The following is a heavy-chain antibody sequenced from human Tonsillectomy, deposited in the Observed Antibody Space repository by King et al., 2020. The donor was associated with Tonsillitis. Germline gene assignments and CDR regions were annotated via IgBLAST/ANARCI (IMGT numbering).Heavy chain of an antibody. J-gene: IGHJ4*02. Sequence: VQLVESGAEVKKPGSAMEVSCKASGGPFSSHAISWVRQAPGQGLEWMGGVIPTLGPASYAQKFRGRVTMTADESTSTVYMELSSLRSEDTAVYYCARGEDYNYFDHWGQGTLVTVSS. D-gene: IGHD5-24*01. CDR1: GGPFSSHA. CDR3: ARGEDYNYFDH. V-gene: IGHV1-69*01. CDR2: VIPTLGPA.